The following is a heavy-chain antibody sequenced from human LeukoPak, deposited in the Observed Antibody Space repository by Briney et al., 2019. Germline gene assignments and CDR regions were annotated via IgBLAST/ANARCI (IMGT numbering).Heavy chain of an antibody. CDR1: GGSISSSSYY. CDR2: IYYSGST. D-gene: IGHD4-23*01. Sequence: SETLSLTCTVSGGSISSSSYYWGWIRQPPGKGLEWIGSIYYSGSTYYNPSLKSRVTISVDTSKNQFSLKLSSVTAADTAVYYCARAPLRGSSVGFDPWGQGTLVTVSS. V-gene: IGHV4-39*07. CDR3: ARAPLRGSSVGFDP. J-gene: IGHJ5*02.